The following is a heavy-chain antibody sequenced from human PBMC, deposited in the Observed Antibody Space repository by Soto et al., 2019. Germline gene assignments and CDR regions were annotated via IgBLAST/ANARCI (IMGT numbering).Heavy chain of an antibody. V-gene: IGHV3-30*18. CDR3: AKELYSGSYSSWNYFDY. CDR2: ISYDGSNK. J-gene: IGHJ4*02. D-gene: IGHD1-26*01. Sequence: LSLTCAASGFTFSSYGMHWVRQAPGKGLEWVAVISYDGSNKYYADSVKGRFTISRDNSKNTLYLQMNSLRAEDTAVYYCAKELYSGSYSSWNYFDYWGQGTLVTVSS. CDR1: GFTFSSYG.